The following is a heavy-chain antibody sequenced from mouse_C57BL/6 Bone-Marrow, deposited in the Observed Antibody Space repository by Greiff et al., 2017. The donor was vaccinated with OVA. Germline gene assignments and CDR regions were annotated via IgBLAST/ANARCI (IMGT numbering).Heavy chain of an antibody. J-gene: IGHJ1*03. V-gene: IGHV2-6-1*01. CDR1: GFSLTSYG. D-gene: IGHD1-1*01. CDR2: IWSDGST. Sequence: QVQLKESGPGLVAPSQSLSITCTVSGFSLTSYGVHWVRQPPGKGLEWLVVIWSDGSTTYNSAPKSRLSISKDNSKSQVFLKMNSLQTDDTAMYYGARHRNYYGSWYFDVWGTGTTVTVSS. CDR3: ARHRNYYGSWYFDV.